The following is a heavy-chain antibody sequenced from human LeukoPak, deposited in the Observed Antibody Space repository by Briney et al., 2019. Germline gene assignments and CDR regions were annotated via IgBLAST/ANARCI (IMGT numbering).Heavy chain of an antibody. V-gene: IGHV3-7*01. CDR1: GFTFSKFW. Sequence: GGSLRLSCSASGFTFSKFWMSWARQAPGKGLEWVADIKQGGDEKYYVDSVKGRFTISRDDAKDSLYLQMNSLRVEDTAVYYCVRDGEGLDFWGQGTTVTLSS. CDR2: IKQGGDEK. D-gene: IGHD2-21*01. CDR3: VRDGEGLDF. J-gene: IGHJ3*01.